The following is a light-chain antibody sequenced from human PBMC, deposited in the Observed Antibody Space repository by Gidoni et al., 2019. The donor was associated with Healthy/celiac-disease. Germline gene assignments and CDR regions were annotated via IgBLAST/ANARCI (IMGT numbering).Light chain of an antibody. CDR2: DVS. V-gene: IGLV2-11*01. J-gene: IGLJ2*01. CDR3: CSYAGSYKRVV. CDR1: SSDVGGYNY. Sequence: QSALTQPRSVSGSPGQSVTISCTGTSSDVGGYNYVPWYQQHPGKAPKLMIYDVSKRPSGVPDRFSGSKSGNTASLTISGLQAEDEADYYCCSYAGSYKRVVFGGGTKLTVL.